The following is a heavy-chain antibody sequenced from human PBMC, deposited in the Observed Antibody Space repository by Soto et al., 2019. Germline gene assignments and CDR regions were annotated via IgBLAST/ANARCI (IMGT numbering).Heavy chain of an antibody. D-gene: IGHD3-22*01. CDR1: GFTFSSYS. Sequence: GGSLRLSCAASGFTFSSYSMNWVRQAPGKGLEWVSYISSSSSTIYYADSVKGRFTISRDNAKNSLYLQMNSLRDEDTAVYYCARTYYYDSSGRHSDAFDIWGQGTMVTVSS. CDR2: ISSSSSTI. V-gene: IGHV3-48*02. CDR3: ARTYYYDSSGRHSDAFDI. J-gene: IGHJ3*02.